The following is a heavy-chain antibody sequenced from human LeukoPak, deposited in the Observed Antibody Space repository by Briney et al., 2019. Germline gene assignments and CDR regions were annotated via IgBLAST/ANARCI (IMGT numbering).Heavy chain of an antibody. V-gene: IGHV3-33*01. J-gene: IGHJ2*01. CDR2: IWYDGSNK. D-gene: IGHD6-6*01. CDR1: GFTFSSSG. CDR3: ARDRGTTSSSGWYFDP. Sequence: PGGSLRLSCAGSGFTFSSSGMHWVRQAPGKGLEWVAIIWYDGSNKYYADSVKGRFTISRDNSKNTVYLQMNSLRAEDTAVYYCARDRGTTSSSGWYFDPWGRGTLVTVSS.